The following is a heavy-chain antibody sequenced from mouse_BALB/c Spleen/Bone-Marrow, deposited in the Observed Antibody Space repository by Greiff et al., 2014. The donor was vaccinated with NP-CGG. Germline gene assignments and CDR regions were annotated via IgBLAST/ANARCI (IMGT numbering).Heavy chain of an antibody. J-gene: IGHJ4*01. CDR3: ARDYRYDYAMDY. CDR2: ILPGSGTT. D-gene: IGHD2-14*01. CDR1: GYTFSSHW. V-gene: IGHV1-9*01. Sequence: QVQLQQSGAELMKPGASVKISCKATGYTFSSHWIEWVKQRPGHGLEWIGEILPGSGTTNYNEKFKGKAKFTADTSSNTAYMQFSSLTSEDSAVYYCARDYRYDYAMDYWGQGTSVTVSS.